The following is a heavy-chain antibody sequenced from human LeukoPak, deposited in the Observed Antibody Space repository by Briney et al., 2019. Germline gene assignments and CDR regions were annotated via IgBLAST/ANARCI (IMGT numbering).Heavy chain of an antibody. V-gene: IGHV5-10-1*01. CDR3: ARLPTMVRGVISSDY. D-gene: IGHD3-10*01. CDR1: GYSFTSYW. J-gene: IGHJ4*02. Sequence: GESLKISCKGSGYSFTSYWIGWVRQMPGKGLEWMGRIDPSDSYTNYSPSFQGHVTISADKSISTAYLQWSSLKASDTAMYYCARLPTMVRGVISSDYWGQGTLVTVSS. CDR2: IDPSDSYT.